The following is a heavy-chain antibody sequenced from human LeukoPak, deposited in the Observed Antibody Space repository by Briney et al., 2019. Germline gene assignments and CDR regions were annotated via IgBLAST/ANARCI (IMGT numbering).Heavy chain of an antibody. CDR3: AGYGVYPY. Sequence: GGSLRLSCAASGFTVNTYDMHWVRQAPGEGPEWIAYFGISGTIYYADSVRGRFTISRDNAKNSLFLQMNSLRVHDTAIYYCAGYGVYPYWGQGTPVTVSS. V-gene: IGHV3-48*01. D-gene: IGHD4-17*01. J-gene: IGHJ4*02. CDR1: GFTVNTYD. CDR2: FGISGTI.